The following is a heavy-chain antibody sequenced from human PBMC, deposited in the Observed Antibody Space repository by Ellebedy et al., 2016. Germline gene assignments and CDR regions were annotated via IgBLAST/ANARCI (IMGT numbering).Heavy chain of an antibody. CDR2: IWYDGSKK. CDR1: GFTFTGYG. D-gene: IGHD7-27*01. Sequence: GGSLRLSCAASGFTFTGYGMHWVRQAPGKGLEWVAVIWYDGSKKYYADSVKGRFTVSRDNSKNSLYLQMNSLRAEDTAVYYCARDLGPLSLPGWFDPWGQGTLVTVSS. V-gene: IGHV3-33*01. CDR3: ARDLGPLSLPGWFDP. J-gene: IGHJ5*02.